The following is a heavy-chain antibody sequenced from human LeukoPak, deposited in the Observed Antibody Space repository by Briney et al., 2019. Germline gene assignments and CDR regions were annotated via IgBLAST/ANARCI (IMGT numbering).Heavy chain of an antibody. J-gene: IGHJ4*02. CDR2: INHSGST. CDR3: ARGRPIDYYDSSGYYFDY. D-gene: IGHD3-22*01. V-gene: IGHV4-34*01. CDR1: GGSFSGYY. Sequence: PSETLSLTCAVYGGSFSGYYWSWIRQPPGKGLEWIGEINHSGSTNYNPSLKSRVTISVDTSKNQFSLKLSPVTVADTAVYYCARGRPIDYYDSSGYYFDYWGQGTLVTVSS.